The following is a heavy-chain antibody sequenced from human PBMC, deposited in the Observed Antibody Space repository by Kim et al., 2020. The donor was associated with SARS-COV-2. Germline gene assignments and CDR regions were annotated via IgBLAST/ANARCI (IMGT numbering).Heavy chain of an antibody. V-gene: IGHV4-39*01. J-gene: IGHJ4*02. D-gene: IGHD3-10*01. CDR1: GGSISSSSYY. Sequence: SETLSLTCTVSGGSISSSSYYWGWIRQPPGKGLEWIGSIYYSGSTYYNPSLKSRVTISVDTSKNQFSLKLSSVTAADTAVYYCARNYYGSGIDYWCQGTLVTVSS. CDR3: ARNYYGSGIDY. CDR2: IYYSGST.